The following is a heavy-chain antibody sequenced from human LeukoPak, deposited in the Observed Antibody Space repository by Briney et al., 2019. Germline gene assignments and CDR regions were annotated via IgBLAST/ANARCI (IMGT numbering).Heavy chain of an antibody. CDR2: IYYSGST. J-gene: IGHJ4*02. Sequence: SETLSLTCTVSGGSVSSGRYYWSWIRQPPGKGLEWIGYIYYSGSTNYNPSLKSRVTISVDTSKNQFSLKLSSVTAADTAVYYCARGPPLWFGELDYWGQGTLVTVSS. CDR1: GGSVSSGRYY. D-gene: IGHD3-10*01. CDR3: ARGPPLWFGELDY. V-gene: IGHV4-61*01.